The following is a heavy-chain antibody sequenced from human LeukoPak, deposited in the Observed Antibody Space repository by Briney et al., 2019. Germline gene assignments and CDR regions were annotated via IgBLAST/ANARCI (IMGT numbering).Heavy chain of an antibody. D-gene: IGHD1-26*01. CDR1: GGSISGGAYY. CDR3: ARLASGSYGPLTPFDY. V-gene: IGHV4-31*03. CDR2: IYFSGNT. J-gene: IGHJ4*02. Sequence: SQTLSLTYTVSGGSISGGAYYWSWIRQHPGKGLEWIGNIYFSGNTYYNPSLKSRITISVDTSKNQFSLKLSSVTAADTAVYYSARLASGSYGPLTPFDYWGQGTLVTVSS.